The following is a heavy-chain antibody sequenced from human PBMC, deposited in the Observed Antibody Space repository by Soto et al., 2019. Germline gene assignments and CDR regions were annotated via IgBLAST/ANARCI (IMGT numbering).Heavy chain of an antibody. V-gene: IGHV3-23*01. J-gene: IGHJ4*02. CDR2: ISGSGGDT. Sequence: PGGSLRLSCAASGFTFSSYGMYWVRQAPEKGLEWVSAISGSGGDTYYANSVEDRFTISRDDSKNTLFLQINGLKTEDTAIYYCTTVKNIATGLDYWGQGTLVTVSS. D-gene: IGHD1-1*01. CDR3: TTVKNIATGLDY. CDR1: GFTFSSYG.